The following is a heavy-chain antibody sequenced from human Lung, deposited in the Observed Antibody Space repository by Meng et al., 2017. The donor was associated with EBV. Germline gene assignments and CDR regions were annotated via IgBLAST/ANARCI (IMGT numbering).Heavy chain of an antibody. CDR1: RYSVSSISAA. J-gene: IGHJ2*01. V-gene: IGHV6-1*01. CDR2: TYYRSKWYN. Sequence: LQPAHPGLLRASQTLSSAGVSDRYSVSSISAAWTWIRQCLSRGLEWLRRTYYRSKWYNDYAVFVKSRITINPDTSKNQFSLQLNSVTPEDTAAYYCARGATSVFDLWGRGTLVTVSS. CDR3: ARGATSVFDL.